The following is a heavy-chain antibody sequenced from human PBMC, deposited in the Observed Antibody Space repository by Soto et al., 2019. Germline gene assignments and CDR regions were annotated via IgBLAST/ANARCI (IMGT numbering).Heavy chain of an antibody. CDR2: MNPNSGNT. V-gene: IGHV1-8*01. CDR1: GYTFTSYD. J-gene: IGHJ4*02. Sequence: QVQLVQSGAEVKKPGASVKVSCKASGYTFTSYDINWVRQATGQGLEWMGWMNPNSGNTGYAQKFQGRVTMTRNTSISTAYMELSSLRSEDTAVYYCAMISTSFNSIEVRREIDYWGQGTLVTVSS. D-gene: IGHD2-2*01. CDR3: AMISTSFNSIEVRREIDY.